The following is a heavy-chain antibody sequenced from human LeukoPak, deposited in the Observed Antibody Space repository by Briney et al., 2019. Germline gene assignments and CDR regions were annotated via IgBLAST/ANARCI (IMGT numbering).Heavy chain of an antibody. Sequence: SETLSLTCTVSGGSISSDYWNWIRQPPGKGLEWIGFIYYSGSTNYNPSLKSRVSISMDMSTDQFSLKLSSVTAADTAVYYCAVRQRPGAFDIWGQGTVVTVSS. CDR1: GGSISSDY. D-gene: IGHD1-14*01. CDR2: IYYSGST. CDR3: AVRQRPGAFDI. J-gene: IGHJ3*02. V-gene: IGHV4-59*08.